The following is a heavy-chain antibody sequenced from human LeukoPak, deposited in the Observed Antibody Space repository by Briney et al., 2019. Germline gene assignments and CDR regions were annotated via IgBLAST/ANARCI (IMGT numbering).Heavy chain of an antibody. D-gene: IGHD2-15*01. J-gene: IGHJ3*02. V-gene: IGHV3-30*02. Sequence: SGGSLRLSCAASGFTFSSYGMHWVRQAPGKGLEWVAVIWYGGSNKYYADSVKGRFTISRDNSKNTLYLQMNSLRAEDTAVYYCAKDLGYCSGGSCEWVAFDIWGQGTMVTVSS. CDR1: GFTFSSYG. CDR2: IWYGGSNK. CDR3: AKDLGYCSGGSCEWVAFDI.